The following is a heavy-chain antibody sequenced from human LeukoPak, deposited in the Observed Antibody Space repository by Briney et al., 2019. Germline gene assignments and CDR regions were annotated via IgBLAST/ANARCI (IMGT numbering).Heavy chain of an antibody. Sequence: ASVKVSCKASGYTFTSYGISWVRQAPGQGPEWMGWINPNSGGTNYAQKFQGRVTMTRDMSISTTYMELSRLRSDDTAVYYCARGTYYYDSSGFYFDYWGQGTLVTVSS. V-gene: IGHV1-2*02. CDR1: GYTFTSYG. CDR2: INPNSGGT. D-gene: IGHD3-22*01. J-gene: IGHJ4*02. CDR3: ARGTYYYDSSGFYFDY.